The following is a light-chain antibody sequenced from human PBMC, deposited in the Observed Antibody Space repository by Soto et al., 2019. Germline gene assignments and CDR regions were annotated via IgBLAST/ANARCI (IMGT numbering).Light chain of an antibody. J-gene: IGKJ1*01. CDR1: QSVDVW. Sequence: DIQMTQSPSTLSASVGDRVTITCRASQSVDVWLAWFQQKPGKAPKVLIHKASSLDSGDPSRFSGSGSGTEFTLTITSLQSDDFAPSDYQHYSASSPWTFGQGTKVEIK. CDR3: QHYSASSPWT. V-gene: IGKV1-5*03. CDR2: KAS.